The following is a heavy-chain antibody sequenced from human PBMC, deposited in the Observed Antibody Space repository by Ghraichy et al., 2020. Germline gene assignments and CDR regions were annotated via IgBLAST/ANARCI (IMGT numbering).Heavy chain of an antibody. CDR1: GFTVSSNY. Sequence: GGSLRLSCAASGFTVSSNYMSWVRQAPGKGLEWVSVIYSGGSTYYADSVKGRFTISRDNSKNTLYLQMNSLRAEDTAVYYCARDRLLWFGELKTHPHDAFDIWGQGTMVTVSS. J-gene: IGHJ3*02. CDR2: IYSGGST. CDR3: ARDRLLWFGELKTHPHDAFDI. V-gene: IGHV3-66*01. D-gene: IGHD3-10*01.